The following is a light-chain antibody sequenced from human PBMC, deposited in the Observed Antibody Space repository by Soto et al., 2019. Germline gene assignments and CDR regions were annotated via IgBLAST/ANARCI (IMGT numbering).Light chain of an antibody. CDR2: AAS. Sequence: DIQMTQSPSSLSASVGDRVTITCRASQRISSYLNWYQQKPGKAPKLLIYAASSLQSRVPSRFSRSGSGTDFTRTTSSLPPDDSATYYWQQSYSTLWTFGQGTKVEIK. CDR1: QRISSY. CDR3: QQSYSTLWT. V-gene: IGKV1-39*01. J-gene: IGKJ1*01.